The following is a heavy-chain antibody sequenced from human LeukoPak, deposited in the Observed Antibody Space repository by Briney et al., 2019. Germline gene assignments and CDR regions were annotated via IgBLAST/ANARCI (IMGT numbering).Heavy chain of an antibody. D-gene: IGHD5-24*01. Sequence: GGSLRLSCAASGFTFSSHWMHWVRHAPGKGLVWVSRVKGDGPFTNYADSVYGRFTISRDNAKNTLYLHMHSLSGEDTAVYYCVRDGDDFNFDYWGQGNLVTVSS. J-gene: IGHJ4*02. CDR2: VKGDGPFT. CDR1: GFTFSSHW. V-gene: IGHV3-74*01. CDR3: VRDGDDFNFDY.